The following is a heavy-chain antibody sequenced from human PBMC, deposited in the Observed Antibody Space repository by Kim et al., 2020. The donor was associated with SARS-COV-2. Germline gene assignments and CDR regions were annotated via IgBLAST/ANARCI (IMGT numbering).Heavy chain of an antibody. D-gene: IGHD5-18*01. V-gene: IGHV4-59*13. Sequence: SETLSLTCTVSGGSISSYYWSWIRQPPGKGLEWIGYIYYSGSTNYNPSLKSRVTISVDTSKNQFSLKLSSVTAADTAVYYCARGGYSYGYNYWGQGTLVTVSS. CDR1: GGSISSYY. CDR2: IYYSGST. J-gene: IGHJ4*02. CDR3: ARGGYSYGYNY.